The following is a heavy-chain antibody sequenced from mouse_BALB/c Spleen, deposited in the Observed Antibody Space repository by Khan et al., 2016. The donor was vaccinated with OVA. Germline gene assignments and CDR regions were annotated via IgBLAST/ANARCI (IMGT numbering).Heavy chain of an antibody. Sequence: VQLKESGAELVKPGASVKLSCTASGYNIKDTYMHWVKQRPEQGLEWIGRIDPANGNTEYDPKFQGKATITADTTSNTAYLQLSSLTSEDTAVYYCAGCPRGYWGQGTALTVSS. CDR2: IDPANGNT. J-gene: IGHJ2*01. CDR1: GYNIKDTY. V-gene: IGHV14-3*02. CDR3: AGCPRGY.